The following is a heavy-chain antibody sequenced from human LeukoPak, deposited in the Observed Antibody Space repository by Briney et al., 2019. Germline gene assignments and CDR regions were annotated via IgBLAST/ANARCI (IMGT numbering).Heavy chain of an antibody. CDR2: INHDGSEK. CDR3: VGGIGWLPDY. Sequence: GGSLRLSCAASGVIFSNYWMNWVRQAPGRGLEWVAKINHDGSEKNYVDSVKGRFAISRDNGKNSVYLQMSSLRAEDAAVYYCVGGIGWLPDYWGQGTLVTVSS. D-gene: IGHD5-12*01. CDR1: GVIFSNYW. J-gene: IGHJ4*02. V-gene: IGHV3-7*04.